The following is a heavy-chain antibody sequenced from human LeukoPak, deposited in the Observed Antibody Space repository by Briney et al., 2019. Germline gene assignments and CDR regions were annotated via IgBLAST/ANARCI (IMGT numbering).Heavy chain of an antibody. V-gene: IGHV4-39*02. CDR1: GDSINNNY. Sequence: SGTLSLTCTVSGDSINNNYWGRIRQPPGKGLEWIGSIHYSGSTYYNPSLKSRVTISVDTSKNHLSLRLRSVTAADTAMYYCERGSIAPDYWGQGILVTVSS. CDR2: IHYSGST. D-gene: IGHD6-6*01. J-gene: IGHJ4*02. CDR3: ERGSIAPDY.